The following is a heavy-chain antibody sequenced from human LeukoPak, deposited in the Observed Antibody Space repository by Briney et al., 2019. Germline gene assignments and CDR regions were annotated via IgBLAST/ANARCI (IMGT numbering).Heavy chain of an antibody. V-gene: IGHV3-23*01. Sequence: HPGGSLRLSCAASGFTFSSYAMSWVRQAPGKGLEWVSAISGSGGSTYYADSVKGRFTISRHNSKNTLYLQMNSLRAEDTAVYYCAKGYCSSTSCYIDYWGQGTLVTVSS. CDR2: ISGSGGST. CDR1: GFTFSSYA. J-gene: IGHJ4*02. CDR3: AKGYCSSTSCYIDY. D-gene: IGHD2-2*02.